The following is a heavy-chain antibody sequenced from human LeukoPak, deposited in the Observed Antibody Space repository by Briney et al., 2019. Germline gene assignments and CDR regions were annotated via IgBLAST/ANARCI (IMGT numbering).Heavy chain of an antibody. D-gene: IGHD3-10*01. CDR1: GFTFSSYG. J-gene: IGHJ4*02. CDR3: AKGMAAYGSGSLFDY. V-gene: IGHV3-30*18. CDR2: RSYDGSNK. Sequence: GGSLRLSCAASGFTFSSYGMHWVRQAPGKGLEWVAVRSYDGSNKYYADSVKGRFTISRDNSKNTLYLQMNSLRTEDTAVYYCAKGMAAYGSGSLFDYWGQGTLVTVSS.